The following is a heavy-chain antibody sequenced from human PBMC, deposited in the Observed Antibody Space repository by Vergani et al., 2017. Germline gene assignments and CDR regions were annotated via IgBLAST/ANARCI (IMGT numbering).Heavy chain of an antibody. CDR1: GFTFSSYA. D-gene: IGHD1-26*01. CDR3: ARVAGSEGREPSYYYGMDV. V-gene: IGHV3-23*04. Sequence: EVQLVESGGGLVQPGGSLRLSCAASGFTFSSYAMSWVRQAPGKGLEWVSAISGSGGSTYYADSVKGRFTISRDNSKNTLYLQMNSLRAEDTAVYYCARVAGSEGREPSYYYGMDVWGQGTTVTVSS. CDR2: ISGSGGST. J-gene: IGHJ6*02.